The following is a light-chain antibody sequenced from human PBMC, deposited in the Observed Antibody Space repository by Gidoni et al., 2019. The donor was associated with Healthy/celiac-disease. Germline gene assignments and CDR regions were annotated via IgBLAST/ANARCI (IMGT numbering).Light chain of an antibody. V-gene: IGKV3-11*01. CDR3: QQRSNWQGLT. J-gene: IGKJ4*01. CDR1: QSVSSY. CDR2: DAS. Sequence: DIVLTQSPATLSLSPGERATPSCRASQSVSSYLAWYQQKPGQAPRLLIYDASNRATGIPARFSGSGCGTDFTLTISSREPEDFAVYYCQQRSNWQGLTFGGGTKVEIK.